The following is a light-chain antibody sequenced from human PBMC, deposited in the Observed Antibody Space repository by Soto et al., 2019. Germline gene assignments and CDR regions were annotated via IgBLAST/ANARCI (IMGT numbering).Light chain of an antibody. Sequence: QSALTQPASVSGSPGQSITISCTGTTSDVGAYNFVSWYQHHPGKAPKLMIYEVSDRPSGVSNRFSGSKSGNRASLTISGLQAEDEADYYCSSYTSSSTLGFGGGTKVTVL. CDR2: EVS. CDR1: TSDVGAYNF. J-gene: IGLJ2*01. CDR3: SSYTSSSTLG. V-gene: IGLV2-14*01.